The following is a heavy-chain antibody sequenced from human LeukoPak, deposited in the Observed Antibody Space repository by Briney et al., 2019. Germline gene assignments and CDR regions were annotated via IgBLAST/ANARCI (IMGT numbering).Heavy chain of an antibody. CDR2: IHKGYGRI. V-gene: IGHV3-11*04. CDR1: GFNFGDYH. D-gene: IGHD1-26*01. Sequence: PGGSLRLSCAASGFNFGDYHMTWIRQRPGKGLEWVSDIHKGYGRIYYAESVKGRFTISRDNAKNSLFLQMSRLGPEDTAVYYCMRGAWGMPLDYRGQGTLVTVSS. J-gene: IGHJ4*02. CDR3: MRGAWGMPLDY.